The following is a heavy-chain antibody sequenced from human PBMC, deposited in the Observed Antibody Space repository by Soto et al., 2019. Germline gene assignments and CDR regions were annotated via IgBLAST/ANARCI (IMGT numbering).Heavy chain of an antibody. J-gene: IGHJ4*02. CDR2: IDHSGIT. Sequence: QVQLRQWGAGLLKPSETLSLTCAVYGGSFSGYYWSWIRQPPGKGLEWIGEIDHSGITNYSPSLKSRVTLSVDTSKNHFSLKIDSVTAADTAVYFCARGQWSDRFLNWGQGTLLAVSS. V-gene: IGHV4-34*02. CDR1: GGSFSGYY. D-gene: IGHD2-15*01. CDR3: ARGQWSDRFLN.